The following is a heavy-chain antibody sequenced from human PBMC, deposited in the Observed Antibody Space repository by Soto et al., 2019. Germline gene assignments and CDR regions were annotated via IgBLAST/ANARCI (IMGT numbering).Heavy chain of an antibody. CDR1: GGSFCGYY. D-gene: IGHD2-8*02. V-gene: IGHV4-34*01. J-gene: IGHJ4*02. CDR3: ARDKITGLFDY. CDR2: INHSGST. Sequence: QVQLQQWGAGLLKPSETLSLTCAVYGGSFCGYYWTSIRQPPGTGLGWIGEINHSGSTNYNPSLKSRVTISVDTSKNQFPLKLTSVTAADTAVYYCARDKITGLFDYWGQGTLVTVSS.